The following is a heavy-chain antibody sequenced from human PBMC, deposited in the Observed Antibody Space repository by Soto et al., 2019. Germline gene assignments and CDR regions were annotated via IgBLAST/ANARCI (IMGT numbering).Heavy chain of an antibody. CDR2: IIPIFGTA. CDR3: AREIAPYYYGSGSYYKLDV. D-gene: IGHD3-10*01. J-gene: IGHJ6*02. Sequence: QVQLVQSGAEVKKPGSSVKVSCKASGGTFSSYAISWVRQAPGQGLEWMGGIIPIFGTANYAQKFQGRVTITADESTSTAYMELSSLRSEDTAVYYCAREIAPYYYGSGSYYKLDVWGQGTTVTVSS. CDR1: GGTFSSYA. V-gene: IGHV1-69*01.